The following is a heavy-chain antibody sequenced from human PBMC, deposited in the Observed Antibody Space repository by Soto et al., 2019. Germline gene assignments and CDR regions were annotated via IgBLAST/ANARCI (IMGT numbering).Heavy chain of an antibody. J-gene: IGHJ4*02. CDR1: GYTFTSYY. D-gene: IGHD2-15*01. V-gene: IGHV1-46*01. CDR2: INPSGGST. CDR3: ARVCSGGSCYPVDY. Sequence: QVQLVQSGAEVKKPGASVKVSCKASGYTFTSYYMHWVRQAPGQGLEWMGIINPSGGSTSYAQKFQGRVTMTRDTSTSIVDMELSSMKSEHTAVYYCARVCSGGSCYPVDYWGQGTLVTVSS.